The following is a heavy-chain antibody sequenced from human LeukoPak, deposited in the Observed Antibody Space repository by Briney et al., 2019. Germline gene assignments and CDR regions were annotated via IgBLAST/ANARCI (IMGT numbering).Heavy chain of an antibody. CDR3: AREQLELTNWFDS. CDR2: LFNSGTT. V-gene: IGHV4-4*07. D-gene: IGHD1-7*01. CDR1: GGSISDYY. J-gene: IGHJ5*01. Sequence: PSETLSLTCSVSGGSISDYYWSWIRQPAGKGLQWIGRLFNSGTTNYDPSLKSRVTMSLDTSRNQFSLKLRSVTAADTAVYYCAREQLELTNWFDSWGQGTLVTVSS.